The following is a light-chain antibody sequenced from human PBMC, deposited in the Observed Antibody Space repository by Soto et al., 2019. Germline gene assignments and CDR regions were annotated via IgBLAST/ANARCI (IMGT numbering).Light chain of an antibody. CDR2: GSY. CDR1: SSNIGAGSD. V-gene: IGLV1-40*01. Sequence: QLVLTQPPSVSGAPGQRVTISCTGSSSNIGAGSDVHWYQQVPGTAPKLLVYGSYNRPSGVPDRFSGSKSGTSASLAITGLQAEDEADFYCQSYDSSLSAWVFGTGTKVTVL. CDR3: QSYDSSLSAWV. J-gene: IGLJ1*01.